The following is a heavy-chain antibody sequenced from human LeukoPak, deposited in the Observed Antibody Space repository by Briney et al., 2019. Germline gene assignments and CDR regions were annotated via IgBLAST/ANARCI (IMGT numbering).Heavy chain of an antibody. Sequence: GGSLRLSCAASGFTFSSYEMNWVRQAPGKGLEWVSYISSSGSTVYYADSVKGRFTISRDNAKNSLYLQMNSLRAEDTAVYYCARDDMFYFDYWGQGTLVTVSS. CDR3: ARDDMFYFDY. CDR2: ISSSGSTV. V-gene: IGHV3-48*03. CDR1: GFTFSSYE. J-gene: IGHJ4*02. D-gene: IGHD3-10*02.